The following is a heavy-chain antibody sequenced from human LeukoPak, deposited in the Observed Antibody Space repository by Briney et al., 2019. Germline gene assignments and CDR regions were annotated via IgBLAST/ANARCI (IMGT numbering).Heavy chain of an antibody. CDR3: ARGGYYGSGNDFRFDP. Sequence: SGTLSLTCTVSGGSISNYYWSWIRQPPGKGLEWIGYIYYSGSTNYKPSLKSRVTISIDTSKNQFSLKLSSVTAADTAVYYCARGGYYGSGNDFRFDPWGQGTLVTVSS. V-gene: IGHV4-59*01. CDR1: GGSISNYY. CDR2: IYYSGST. D-gene: IGHD3-10*01. J-gene: IGHJ5*02.